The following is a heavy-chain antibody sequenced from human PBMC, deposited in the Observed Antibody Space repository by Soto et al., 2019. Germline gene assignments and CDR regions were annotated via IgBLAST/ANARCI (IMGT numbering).Heavy chain of an antibody. CDR1: GGTFSSYA. V-gene: IGHV1-69*12. CDR2: IIPIFGTA. CDR3: ARDRGPSSGYYPYWFDP. Sequence: QVQLVQSGAEVKKPGSSVKVSCKASGGTFSSYAIIWVRQAPGQGLEWMGEIIPIFGTANYAQKFQGRVPITADESTSTAYMELSSLRSEDTAVYYCARDRGPSSGYYPYWFDPWGQGTLVTVSS. J-gene: IGHJ5*02. D-gene: IGHD3-22*01.